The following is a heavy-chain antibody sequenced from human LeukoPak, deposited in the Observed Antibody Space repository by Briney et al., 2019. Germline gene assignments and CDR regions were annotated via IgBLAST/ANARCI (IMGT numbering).Heavy chain of an antibody. J-gene: IGHJ5*02. CDR2: IYTSGST. Sequence: PSETLSLTCTVSGGSISSYYWSWIRQPAGKGLEWIGRIYTSGSTNYNPSLKSRVTMSVDTSKNQFSLKLSSVTAADTAVYYCARVIGRITMVRGVISLDPSGQGTLVTVSS. CDR1: GGSISSYY. D-gene: IGHD3-10*01. CDR3: ARVIGRITMVRGVISLDP. V-gene: IGHV4-4*07.